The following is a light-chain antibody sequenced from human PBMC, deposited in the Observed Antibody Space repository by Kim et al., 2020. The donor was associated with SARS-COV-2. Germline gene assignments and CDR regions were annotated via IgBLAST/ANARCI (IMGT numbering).Light chain of an antibody. CDR2: GAS. J-gene: IGKJ1*01. CDR3: HQHGPSPWT. Sequence: PPGERATLSCRASQSVSSTYFSWYQQKPGQPPRLLIYGASDRAAGVPDRFSGSGSGTDFTLAISRLEPEDFAVYFCHQHGPSPWTFGQGTKVDIK. CDR1: QSVSSTY. V-gene: IGKV3-20*01.